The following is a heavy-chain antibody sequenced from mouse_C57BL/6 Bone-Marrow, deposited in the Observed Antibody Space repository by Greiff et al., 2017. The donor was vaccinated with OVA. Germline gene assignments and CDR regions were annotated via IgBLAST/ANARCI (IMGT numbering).Heavy chain of an antibody. Sequence: QVQLQQPGAELVKPGASVKLSCKASGYTFTSYWMHWVKQRPGRGLEWIGRIDPNSGGTKYNETFKSKATLTVDQPSNTAYMELSSLTSDDSAVYYCERSRINTVVGGGSVDYWGQGTTLTVSS. D-gene: IGHD1-1*01. J-gene: IGHJ2*01. CDR2: IDPNSGGT. CDR3: ERSRINTVVGGGSVDY. CDR1: GYTFTSYW. V-gene: IGHV1-72*01.